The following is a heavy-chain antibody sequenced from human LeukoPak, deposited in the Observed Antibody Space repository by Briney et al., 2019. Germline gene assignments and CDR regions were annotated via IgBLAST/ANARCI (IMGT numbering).Heavy chain of an antibody. CDR1: GGSISTSY. V-gene: IGHV4-59*01. Sequence: SETLSLTCTVPGGSISTSYWSWIRQPPGKGLEWIGYIFSSGSTNYNPSLKSRVTISLDTSKSQFSLKLSSVTAADTAVYYCAREFSGNSVHFDYWGQGTLVTVSS. CDR3: AREFSGNSVHFDY. D-gene: IGHD4-23*01. CDR2: IFSSGST. J-gene: IGHJ4*02.